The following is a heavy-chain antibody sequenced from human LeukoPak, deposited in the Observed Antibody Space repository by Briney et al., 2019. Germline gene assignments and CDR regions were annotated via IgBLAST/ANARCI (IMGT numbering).Heavy chain of an antibody. J-gene: IGHJ4*02. V-gene: IGHV4-59*01. CDR2: IYYSGNT. D-gene: IGHD3-10*01. Sequence: SETLSLTCTVSGGSISSYYWSWIRQPPGKGLEWIGYIYYSGNTKSTPSLKSRVTISVDTSKTQFSLTLSSVTAADTAVYYWARVRSHGSGPEDFDSWGQGPLVTVSS. CDR3: ARVRSHGSGPEDFDS. CDR1: GGSISSYY.